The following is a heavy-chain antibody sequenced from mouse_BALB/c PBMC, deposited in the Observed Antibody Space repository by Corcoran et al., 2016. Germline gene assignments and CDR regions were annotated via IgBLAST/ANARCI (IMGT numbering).Heavy chain of an antibody. CDR1: GYTFTDYN. V-gene: IGHV1-18*01. J-gene: IGHJ2*01. D-gene: IGHD1-1*01. CDR2: INPNNGGT. CDR3: ARRDPTVGYFDY. Sequence: EVLLQQSGPELVKPGASVKIPCKASGYTFTDYNMDWVKQSHGKGLEWIGDINPNNGGTIYNQKFKGKATLTRNKSSSTAYMELRSLTAEDTAVYYCARRDPTVGYFDYWGQGTTLTVSS.